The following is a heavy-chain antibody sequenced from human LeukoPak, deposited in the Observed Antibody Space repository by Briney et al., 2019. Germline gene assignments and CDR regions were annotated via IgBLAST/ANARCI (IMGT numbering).Heavy chain of an antibody. V-gene: IGHV3-33*01. CDR3: ARVQRGLRYDAFDI. CDR1: GFTFSSYG. CDR2: IWYDGSNK. D-gene: IGHD4-17*01. Sequence: GGSLRLPCAASGFTFSSYGMHWVRQAPGKGLEWVAVIWYDGSNKYYADSVKGRLTISRDNSKNTLYLQMNSLRAEDTAVYYCARVQRGLRYDAFDIWGQGTMVTVSS. J-gene: IGHJ3*02.